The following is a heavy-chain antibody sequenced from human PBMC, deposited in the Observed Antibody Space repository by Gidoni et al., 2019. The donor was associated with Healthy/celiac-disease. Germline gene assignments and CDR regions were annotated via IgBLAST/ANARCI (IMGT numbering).Heavy chain of an antibody. V-gene: IGHV3-21*01. CDR3: ARYLGDSTVTDV. D-gene: IGHD4-17*01. J-gene: IGHJ6*04. CDR2: ISSSSSYI. CDR1: GFTFSSYS. Sequence: EVQLVESGGGLVKPGGSLRLSCAASGFTFSSYSRNWVRQAPGKGLEWVASISSSSSYIYYADSVKGRFTISRDNAKNSLYLQMTSLRAEDPAVYYCARYLGDSTVTDVWGKGTTVTVSS.